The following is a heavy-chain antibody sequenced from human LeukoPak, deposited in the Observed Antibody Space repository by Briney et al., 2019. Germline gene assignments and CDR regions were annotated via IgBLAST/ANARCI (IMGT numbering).Heavy chain of an antibody. Sequence: GGSLRLSCAASGFTVSSNYMSWVRQAPGKGLEWVAVIYSGGSTYYADSVKGRFTISRDNSKNTLYLQMNSLRAEDTAVYYCAGDSGSYYYGMDVWGQGTTVTVSS. CDR1: GFTVSSNY. J-gene: IGHJ6*02. CDR2: IYSGGST. V-gene: IGHV3-53*01. CDR3: AGDSGSYYYGMDV. D-gene: IGHD1-26*01.